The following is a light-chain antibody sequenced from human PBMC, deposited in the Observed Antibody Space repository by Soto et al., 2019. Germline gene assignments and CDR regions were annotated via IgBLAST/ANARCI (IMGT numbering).Light chain of an antibody. CDR2: DAS. CDR1: QGISSA. V-gene: IGKV1-13*02. CDR3: HQFNSYPLT. J-gene: IGKJ4*01. Sequence: AIQLTQSPSSLSASVGDRVTITCRASQGISSALAWYQQKPGKAPKLLIYDASILESGVPSRFSGSGSGTDFTRTISSLQPEDFATYSCHQFNSYPLTFGGGTKVEIK.